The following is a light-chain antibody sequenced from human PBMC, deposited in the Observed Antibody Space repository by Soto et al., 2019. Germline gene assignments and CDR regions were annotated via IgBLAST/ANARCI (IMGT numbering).Light chain of an antibody. Sequence: IVLTQSPGTLSLSPGERVTLSCRACQSVTTRLAWYQHKPGQAPTLLMSGASNRASGVPVRFSGSGSGTDFTLTITRLEPEDFALYYCQQYGGSPITFGLGTRLEIK. CDR3: QQYGGSPIT. V-gene: IGKV3-20*01. CDR1: QSVTTR. CDR2: GAS. J-gene: IGKJ5*01.